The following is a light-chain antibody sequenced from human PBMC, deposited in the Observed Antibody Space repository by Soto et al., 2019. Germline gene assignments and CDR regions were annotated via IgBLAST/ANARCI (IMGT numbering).Light chain of an antibody. J-gene: IGLJ1*01. Sequence: QSVLTQPPSASGTPGQRVTISCSGSSSNIGSNTVNWYQQLPGTAPKLLIYSNNQRPSGVPDRFTGSKSGTSASLAISGLQSEDEADYDCSSWDDSLNGEVFATGTKLTVL. V-gene: IGLV1-44*01. CDR2: SNN. CDR1: SSNIGSNT. CDR3: SSWDDSLNGEV.